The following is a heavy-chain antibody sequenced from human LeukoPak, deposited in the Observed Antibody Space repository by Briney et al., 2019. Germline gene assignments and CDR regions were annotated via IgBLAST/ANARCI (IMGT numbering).Heavy chain of an antibody. CDR3: ARAGNYYDSSGYPILGSYFDL. V-gene: IGHV4-39*01. J-gene: IGHJ2*01. CDR1: GGSISSSGYY. Sequence: SETLSLTCTVSGGSISSSGYYWGWIRQPPGKGLEWIGNIYYSGSTYYNPSLKSRVTISVDTSKNQFSLNLSSVTAADTAVYYCARAGNYYDSSGYPILGSYFDLWGRGTLVTVSS. CDR2: IYYSGST. D-gene: IGHD3-22*01.